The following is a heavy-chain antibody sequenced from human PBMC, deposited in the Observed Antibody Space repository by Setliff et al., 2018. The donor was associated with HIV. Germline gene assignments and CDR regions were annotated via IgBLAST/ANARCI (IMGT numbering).Heavy chain of an antibody. V-gene: IGHV1-8*01. D-gene: IGHD3-22*01. CDR3: ARGGGSSYLYHSRGSEYFQY. CDR1: GYTFSSYG. Sequence: ASVKVSCKASGYTFSSYGISWVRQTPGQGLEWMGWMNPNSGHTGYAHKFQGRVTMTRDTSISTAYMELSSLTSEDTAVYYCARGGGSSYLYHSRGSEYFQYWGQGALVTVSS. CDR2: MNPNSGHT. J-gene: IGHJ1*01.